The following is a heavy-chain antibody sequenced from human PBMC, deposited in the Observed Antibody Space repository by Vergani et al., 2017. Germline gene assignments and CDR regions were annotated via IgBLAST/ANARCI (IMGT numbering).Heavy chain of an antibody. CDR3: ARRWEYYASGSYYGGFDS. CDR1: GYSFTNYW. J-gene: IGHJ5*01. CDR2: IYPGDSDT. D-gene: IGHD3-10*01. Sequence: EVQLVQSGAEVKKPGESLKISCKGSGYSFTNYWIGWVRQMPGKGLEWMGIIYPGDSDTRYSPSFQGQVTISADKSISTAYLQWSSLKASDTAMYYCARRWEYYASGSYYGGFDSWGQGTLVTVSS. V-gene: IGHV5-51*01.